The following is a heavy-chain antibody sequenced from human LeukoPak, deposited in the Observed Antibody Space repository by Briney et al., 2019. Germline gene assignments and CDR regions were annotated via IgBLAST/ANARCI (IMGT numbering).Heavy chain of an antibody. J-gene: IGHJ4*02. CDR1: AGFTFSDYW. CDR3: VGGIGWQPDY. CDR2: ISQDGREK. V-gene: IGHV3-7*03. Sequence: GGSLRLSCAASAGFTFSDYWRNWVRQAPGKGLEWVAIISQDGREKFYVDSVKGRFTISRDNAKSSLYLQINSLRAEDTAVYYCVGGIGWQPDYWGQGTLVTVSS. D-gene: IGHD6-19*01.